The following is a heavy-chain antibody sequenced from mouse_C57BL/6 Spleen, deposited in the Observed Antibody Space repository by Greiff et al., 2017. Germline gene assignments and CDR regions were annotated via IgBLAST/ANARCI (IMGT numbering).Heavy chain of an antibody. CDR2: ISDGGSYT. D-gene: IGHD2-4*01. CDR1: GFTFSSYA. CDR3: ARRNYDYAWFAY. Sequence: VQLKESGGGLVKPGGSLKLSCAASGFTFSSYAMSWVRQTPEKRLEWVATISDGGSYTYYPDNVKGRFTISRDNAKNNLYLQMSHLKSEDTAMYYCARRNYDYAWFAYWGQGTLVTVSA. V-gene: IGHV5-4*01. J-gene: IGHJ3*01.